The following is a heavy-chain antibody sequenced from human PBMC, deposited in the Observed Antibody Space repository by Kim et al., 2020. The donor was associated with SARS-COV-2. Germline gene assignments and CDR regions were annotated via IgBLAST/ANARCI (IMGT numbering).Heavy chain of an antibody. CDR3: VRVLDWILHHY. CDR2: IKYDGSTT. Sequence: GGSLRLSCAASGFTFSNYWMHWVRQAPGKGLVWVSRIKYDGSTTIYAGSVRGRFTISRDNAKSTLYLQMNSLRAEDTAVYYCVRVLDWILHHYWGQGTLASVSS. J-gene: IGHJ4*02. D-gene: IGHD3-3*01. V-gene: IGHV3-74*01. CDR1: GFTFSNYW.